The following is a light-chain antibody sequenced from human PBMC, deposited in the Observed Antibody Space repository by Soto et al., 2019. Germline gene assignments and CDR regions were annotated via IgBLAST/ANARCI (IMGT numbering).Light chain of an antibody. CDR1: QSISIW. CDR2: GAS. V-gene: IGKV1-5*01. J-gene: IGKJ4*01. Sequence: DIRMTQSPSTLSASVGDRVTITFRASQSISIWLSWYQQKPGKAPKLLIYGASTLQSGVPSRFSGSGSGTDFTLTISSLQPEDFATYYCQQLNKYPSTFGGGTKLDI. CDR3: QQLNKYPST.